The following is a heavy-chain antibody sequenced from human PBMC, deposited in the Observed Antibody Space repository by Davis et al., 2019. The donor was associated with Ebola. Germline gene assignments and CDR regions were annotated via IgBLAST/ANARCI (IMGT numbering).Heavy chain of an antibody. CDR1: GLTFTNVW. CDR2: IKSKGDGATS. V-gene: IGHV3-15*01. CDR3: CSLGMRTAGGGVLDV. Sequence: GESLKISCVATGLTFTNVWITWVRQRPGQGLAWIGRIKSKGDGATSDYAESVKGRFTISRDDSKNTVYLQMNTLKNEDRGLYYCCSLGMRTAGGGVLDVWGQGTMVNVSS. J-gene: IGHJ3*01. D-gene: IGHD3-16*01.